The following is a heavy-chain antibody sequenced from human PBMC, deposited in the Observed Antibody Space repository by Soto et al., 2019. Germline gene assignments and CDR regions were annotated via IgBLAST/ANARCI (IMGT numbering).Heavy chain of an antibody. CDR1: GFSFGHYP. J-gene: IGHJ4*02. D-gene: IGHD3-3*01. V-gene: IGHV3-23*01. CDR3: AQEEWRGGAYHY. Sequence: DVQLLESGGDLVQPGGSLRLSCAASGFSFGHYPMGWVRQAPGKGLEWVTHIGASGDQTFYPDSVRGRFTISRDNSKNIPYLQMNSLGVEDTAIYYCAQEEWRGGAYHYWGQGPLVTVSS. CDR2: IGASGDQT.